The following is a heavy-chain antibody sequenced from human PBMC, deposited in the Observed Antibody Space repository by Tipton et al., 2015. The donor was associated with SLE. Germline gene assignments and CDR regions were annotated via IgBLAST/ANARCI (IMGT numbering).Heavy chain of an antibody. Sequence: TLSLTCTVSGGSISSYYWSWIRQPPGKGLEWIGYIYYSGSTNYNPSLKSRVAISVDTSKNQLSLKLSSVTAADTAVYYCASAHPSYWYFDLWGRGTLVTVSS. CDR2: IYYSGST. V-gene: IGHV4-59*01. J-gene: IGHJ2*01. CDR1: GGSISSYY. CDR3: ASAHPSYWYFDL.